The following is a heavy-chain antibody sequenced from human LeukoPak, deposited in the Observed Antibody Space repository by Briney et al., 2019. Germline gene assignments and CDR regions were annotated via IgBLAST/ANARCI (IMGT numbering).Heavy chain of an antibody. D-gene: IGHD6-19*01. J-gene: IGHJ4*02. Sequence: GSLRLSCAASGFTFSSYGMHWVRQAPGKGLEWVAVISYDGSNKYYADSVKGRFTISRDNSKNTLYLQMNSLRAEDTAVYYCAKKGSKQWLVPGVDYWGQGTLVTVSS. CDR2: ISYDGSNK. CDR3: AKKGSKQWLVPGVDY. CDR1: GFTFSSYG. V-gene: IGHV3-30*18.